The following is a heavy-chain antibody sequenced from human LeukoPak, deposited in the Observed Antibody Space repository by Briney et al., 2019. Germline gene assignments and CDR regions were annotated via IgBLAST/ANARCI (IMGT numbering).Heavy chain of an antibody. J-gene: IGHJ4*02. CDR3: ARDNDSSGTPQRTFDY. CDR2: ISSSSSYI. D-gene: IGHD3-22*01. CDR1: GFTFSSYS. V-gene: IGHV3-21*01. Sequence: GGSLRLSCAASGFTFSSYSMNWVRQAPGKGLEWVSSISSSSSYIYYADSVKGRFTISRDNAKNSLYLQMNSLRAEDTAVYYCARDNDSSGTPQRTFDYWGQGTLVTVSS.